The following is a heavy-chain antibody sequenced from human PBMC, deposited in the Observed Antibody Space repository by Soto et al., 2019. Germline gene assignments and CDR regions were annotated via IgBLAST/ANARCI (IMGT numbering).Heavy chain of an antibody. CDR3: ARGQGGHCSGGSCYLPYYYYYYGMDV. CDR2: INHSGST. J-gene: IGHJ6*02. CDR1: GGSFSGYY. Sequence: SETLSLTCAVYGGSFSGYYWSWIRQPPGKGLEWIGEINHSGSTNYNPSLKSRVTISVDTSKNQFSLKLSSVTAADTAVYYCARGQGGHCSGGSCYLPYYYYYYGMDVWGQGTTVTVSS. D-gene: IGHD2-15*01. V-gene: IGHV4-34*01.